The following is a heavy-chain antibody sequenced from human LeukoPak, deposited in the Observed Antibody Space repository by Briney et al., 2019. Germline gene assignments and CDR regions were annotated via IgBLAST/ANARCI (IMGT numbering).Heavy chain of an antibody. V-gene: IGHV3-66*01. CDR3: ARGGGPYYFDY. CDR1: GFTVSNNY. CDR2: FYSGGST. D-gene: IGHD3-16*01. J-gene: IGHJ4*02. Sequence: SGGSLRLSCAASGFTVSNNYMSWVRQAPGKGLEWVSVFYSGGSTYYADSVKGRFTISRDNSKNTLYLQMNSLRAEDTAVYYCARGGGPYYFDYWGQGTLLTVSS.